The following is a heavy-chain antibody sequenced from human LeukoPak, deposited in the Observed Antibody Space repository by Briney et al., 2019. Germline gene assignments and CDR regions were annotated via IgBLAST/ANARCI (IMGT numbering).Heavy chain of an antibody. J-gene: IGHJ6*03. CDR3: ARVGYSYGPTSYYYYMDV. CDR2: ISSSRSYI. Sequence: GGSLRLSCAASGFTFSSYSMNWIRKAPGRGLEWVSSISSSRSYIYYADSVKGRITISRDKCKNSLYLQMNSLRAEDTAVYYCARVGYSYGPTSYYYYMDVWGKGTTVTVSS. CDR1: GFTFSSYS. D-gene: IGHD5-18*01. V-gene: IGHV3-21*01.